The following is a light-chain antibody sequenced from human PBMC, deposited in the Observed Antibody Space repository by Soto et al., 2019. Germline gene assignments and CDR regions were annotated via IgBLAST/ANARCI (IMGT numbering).Light chain of an antibody. CDR1: QSISSY. V-gene: IGKV1-39*01. CDR2: AAS. CDR3: QQCYSTPLT. J-gene: IGKJ1*01. Sequence: DIPMTQSPSSLSASVGDRVTITCRASQSISSYLNWYQQKPGKAPKLLSYAASSLQSGVPSRFSGSGSWTDVTLTISCLQPEDCATYDCQQCYSTPLTFGQWTKVEIK.